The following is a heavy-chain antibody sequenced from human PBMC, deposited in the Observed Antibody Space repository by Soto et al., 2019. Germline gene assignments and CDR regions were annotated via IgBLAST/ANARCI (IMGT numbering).Heavy chain of an antibody. J-gene: IGHJ6*03. CDR1: GGSISSGGYY. D-gene: IGHD6-13*01. CDR2: IYYSGST. V-gene: IGHV4-31*03. Sequence: TLSLPCTVSGGSISSGGYYWSSIRQHPGKGLEWIGYIYYSGSTYYNPSLKSRVTISVDTSKNQFSLKLSSVTAADTAVYYCARVSIAAAGSYMDVWGKGTTVTVSS. CDR3: ARVSIAAAGSYMDV.